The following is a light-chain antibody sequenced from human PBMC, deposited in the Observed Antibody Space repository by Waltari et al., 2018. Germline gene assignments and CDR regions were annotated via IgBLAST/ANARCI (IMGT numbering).Light chain of an antibody. CDR1: QSVLYSSNNKNY. V-gene: IGKV4-1*01. CDR2: WAS. CDR3: QQYYSTPQT. J-gene: IGKJ1*01. Sequence: DIVMTQSPDSLAVSLGERATINCKSSQSVLYSSNNKNYLAWYQQKPGQPPKLLMYWASTGESGVPDRFSGSGSGTDFTLTISSLQAEDVAVYYCQQYYSTPQTFGQGTKVEIK.